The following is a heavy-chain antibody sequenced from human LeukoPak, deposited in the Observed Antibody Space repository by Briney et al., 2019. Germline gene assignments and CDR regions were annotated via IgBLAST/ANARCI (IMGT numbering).Heavy chain of an antibody. J-gene: IGHJ4*02. CDR1: GGSMSGYY. CDR2: SHYSGST. CDR3: ARGVRDGYNYGSLFDY. Sequence: PSETLSLTCTVSGGSMSGYYWNWIRQPPGKGLELIGHSHYSGSTQYHPSLKSRGTISVDTSKNQFSLKLSSVTAADTAVYYCARGVRDGYNYGSLFDYWGQGTLVTVSS. D-gene: IGHD5-24*01. V-gene: IGHV4-59*08.